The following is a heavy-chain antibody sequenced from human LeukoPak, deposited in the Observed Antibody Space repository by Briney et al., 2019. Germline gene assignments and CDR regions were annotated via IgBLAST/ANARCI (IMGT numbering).Heavy chain of an antibody. CDR1: GFTFSSYS. V-gene: IGHV3-49*03. CDR3: TRDRFYVWFDP. Sequence: PGGSLRLSCAASGFTFSSYSMNWFRQAPGKGLQWIGFIRSSGTTQYAASVEGRFTISRDDSKSIAYLQMNSLKTEDTAVYYCTRDRFYVWFDPWGQGTLVTVSS. J-gene: IGHJ5*02. D-gene: IGHD3-16*01. CDR2: IRSSGTT.